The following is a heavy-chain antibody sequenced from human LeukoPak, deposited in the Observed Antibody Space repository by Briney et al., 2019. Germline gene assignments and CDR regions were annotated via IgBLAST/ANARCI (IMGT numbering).Heavy chain of an antibody. Sequence: GGSLRLSCVALEFSFETYWMSWVRQAPGKGPEWVANINEDGSEKHYVGSVRGRLTISRDNADNSLHLQMNSLRPEDMAVYYCARGETMDVWGKGTTVTVSS. J-gene: IGHJ6*03. CDR3: ARGETMDV. CDR2: INEDGSEK. D-gene: IGHD5-24*01. V-gene: IGHV3-7*01. CDR1: EFSFETYW.